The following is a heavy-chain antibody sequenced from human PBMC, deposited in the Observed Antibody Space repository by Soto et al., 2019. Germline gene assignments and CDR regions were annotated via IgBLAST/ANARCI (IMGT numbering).Heavy chain of an antibody. V-gene: IGHV4-39*01. J-gene: IGHJ4*02. Sequence: QLQLQESGPGLVKPSETLSLTCTVSGGSISSSSHYWGWIRQSPGKRLEWIGSTYYRGSTHYNPSLKTRFTMSVGWSKNQVSLSLYSVHAADTSVYCCARADGFVVVTPFFDYWGQGTLVTVSS. CDR3: ARADGFVVVTPFFDY. CDR2: TYYRGST. D-gene: IGHD2-15*01. CDR1: GGSISSSSHY.